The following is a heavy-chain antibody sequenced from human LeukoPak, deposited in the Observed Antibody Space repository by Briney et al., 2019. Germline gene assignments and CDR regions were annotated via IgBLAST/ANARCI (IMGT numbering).Heavy chain of an antibody. CDR1: GFFFSNYW. J-gene: IGHJ4*02. CDR3: ARGNYPSSFDS. CDR2: INSDGSST. D-gene: IGHD1-7*01. Sequence: GGTLRLSCAASGFFFSNYWMHWVRQVPGMGLVWVSHINSDGSSTTYADFVKGRFTISRDNAKNTLYLQINSLRAEDTAVYYCARGNYPSSFDSWGQGTLVTVSS. V-gene: IGHV3-74*01.